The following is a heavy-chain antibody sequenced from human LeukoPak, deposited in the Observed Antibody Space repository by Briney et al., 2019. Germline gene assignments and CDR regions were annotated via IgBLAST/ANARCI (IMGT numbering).Heavy chain of an antibody. CDR1: GGSIISYY. CDR3: ARVGGYSYGYDD. J-gene: IGHJ4*02. D-gene: IGHD5-18*01. CDR2: IYYSGRT. Sequence: PSETLCLTCTVSGGSIISYYWSWIRQPPGKGLEWIGYIYYSGRTNYNPSLKSRVTISVDTSKNQFSLKLSSVTAADTAVYYCARVGGYSYGYDDWGQGTLVTVSS. V-gene: IGHV4-59*01.